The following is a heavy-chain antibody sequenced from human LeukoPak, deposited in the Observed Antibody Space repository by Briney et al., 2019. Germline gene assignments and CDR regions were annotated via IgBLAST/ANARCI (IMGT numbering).Heavy chain of an antibody. CDR2: IHNSEST. CDR1: GGSISTSSYY. CDR3: ARGRLRLDY. Sequence: SSETLSLTCTVSGGSISTSSYYWGWIRQPPGKGLEWIGNIHNSESTYYNPSLKSRVTMSVDTSKNQFSLKLSSVTAANTAVYYCARGRLRLDYWGQGTLVTVSS. D-gene: IGHD4-17*01. J-gene: IGHJ4*02. V-gene: IGHV4-39*01.